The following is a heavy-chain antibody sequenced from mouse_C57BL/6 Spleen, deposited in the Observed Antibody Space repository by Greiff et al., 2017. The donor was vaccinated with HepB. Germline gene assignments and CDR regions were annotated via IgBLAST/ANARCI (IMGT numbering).Heavy chain of an antibody. J-gene: IGHJ2*01. CDR2: INPSNGGT. CDR1: GYTFTSYW. Sequence: QVQLQQPGTELVKPGASVKLSCKASGYTFTSYWMHWVKQRPGQGLEWIGNINPSNGGTNYNEKFKSKATLTVDKSSSTAYMQRSSLTSEDSAVYYCARKKGANWDDLYYFDYWGQGTTLTVSS. D-gene: IGHD4-1*01. V-gene: IGHV1-53*01. CDR3: ARKKGANWDDLYYFDY.